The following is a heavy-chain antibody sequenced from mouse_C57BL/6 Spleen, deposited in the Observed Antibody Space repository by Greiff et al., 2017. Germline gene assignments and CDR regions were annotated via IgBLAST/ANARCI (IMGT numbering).Heavy chain of an antibody. CDR3: ARQDSNRSLMDY. CDR1: GFSLTSYG. CDR2: IWSDGST. J-gene: IGHJ4*01. D-gene: IGHD2-14*01. Sequence: VKLMESGPGLVAPSQSLSITCTVSGFSLTSYGVHWVRQPPGKGLEWLVVIWSDGSTTYNSALKSRLSINKNNSKSQVFLKMNSLQTDDTAMYYCARQDSNRSLMDYWGQGTSVTVSS. V-gene: IGHV2-6-1*01.